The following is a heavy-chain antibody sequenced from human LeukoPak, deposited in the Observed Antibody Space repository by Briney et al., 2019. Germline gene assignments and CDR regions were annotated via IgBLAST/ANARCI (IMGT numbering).Heavy chain of an antibody. Sequence: ASVKVSCKASGYTFTDNYIHWVRQAPGQGLEWMGRINPNSGGTNYAQKFQGRVTMTRDTSISTAYMELSRLRSDDTAVYYCARISSGWSYDYWGQGTLVTVSS. CDR1: GYTFTDNY. V-gene: IGHV1-2*06. CDR2: INPNSGGT. D-gene: IGHD6-19*01. J-gene: IGHJ4*02. CDR3: ARISSGWSYDY.